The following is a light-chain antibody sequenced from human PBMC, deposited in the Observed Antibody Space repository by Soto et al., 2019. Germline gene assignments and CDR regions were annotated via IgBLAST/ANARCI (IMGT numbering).Light chain of an antibody. CDR3: LLNYSGARV. CDR2: DTS. V-gene: IGLV7-46*01. Sequence: QAVVTQEPSLTVSPGGTVTLTCGSSTGTVTTGHYPYWFQQKPGQAPRTLIYDTSDKHSWTPARFSGSLLGGKAALTLSGAQPEDEADYYCLLNYSGARVFGGGTKLTVL. CDR1: TGTVTTGHY. J-gene: IGLJ2*01.